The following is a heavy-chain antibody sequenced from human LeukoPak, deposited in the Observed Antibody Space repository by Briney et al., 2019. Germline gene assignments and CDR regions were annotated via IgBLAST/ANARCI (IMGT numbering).Heavy chain of an antibody. CDR2: ISSSGSTI. V-gene: IGHV3-48*04. CDR3: AREGRYSYGLDAFDI. Sequence: GGSLRLSCAASGFTFSSYWMHWVRQAPGKGLEWVSYISSSGSTIYYADSVKGRFTISRDNAKNSLYLQMNSLRAEDTAVYYCAREGRYSYGLDAFDIWGQGTMVTVSS. CDR1: GFTFSSYW. D-gene: IGHD5-18*01. J-gene: IGHJ3*02.